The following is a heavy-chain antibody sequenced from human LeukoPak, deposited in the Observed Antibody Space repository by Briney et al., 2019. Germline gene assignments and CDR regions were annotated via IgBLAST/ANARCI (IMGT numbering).Heavy chain of an antibody. CDR1: GFTFSSYA. CDR2: ISGSGGIT. Sequence: GGSLRLSCAASGFTFSSYAMNWVRQAPGKGLEWVSGISGSGGITYYADSVKGRFTISRDNSKNTLYPQMNSLRAEDTAVYYCAKDRIYYGSGNYYNPPPSSFDYWGQGTLVTVSS. J-gene: IGHJ4*02. CDR3: AKDRIYYGSGNYYNPPPSSFDY. D-gene: IGHD3-10*01. V-gene: IGHV3-23*01.